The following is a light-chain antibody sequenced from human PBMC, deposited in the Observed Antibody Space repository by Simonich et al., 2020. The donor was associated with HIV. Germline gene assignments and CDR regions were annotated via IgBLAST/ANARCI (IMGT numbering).Light chain of an antibody. CDR3: GADHGSGNFVFV. CDR1: SGYSIYK. CDR2: VGTGWMVG. V-gene: IGLV9-49*01. J-gene: IGLJ3*02. Sequence: QPVLTPPPSASASLGASVTLTCTLSSGYSIYKVDWYQQRPGKGPRFVMRVGTGWMVGTKGDGIPDLCSVWGSGLNRYLTIKNIQEEDESDYHCGADHGSGNFVFVFGGGTKLTVL.